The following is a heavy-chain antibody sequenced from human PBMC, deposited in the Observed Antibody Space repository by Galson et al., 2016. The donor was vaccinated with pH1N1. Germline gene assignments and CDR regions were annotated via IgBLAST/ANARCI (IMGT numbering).Heavy chain of an antibody. V-gene: IGHV4-61*02. CDR2: FHTSGST. J-gene: IGHJ4*02. D-gene: IGHD3-22*01. CDR1: GVSVNSPTYY. Sequence: TLSLTCSVSGVSVNSPTYYWSWIRQPAGKGLEWIGRFHTSGSTNYKPSLNSRVTISLDASNNQFSLKLTSVTAADTAVYYCAREADSPDSTGYYYKTFDYWGQGILVTVSS. CDR3: AREADSPDSTGYYYKTFDY.